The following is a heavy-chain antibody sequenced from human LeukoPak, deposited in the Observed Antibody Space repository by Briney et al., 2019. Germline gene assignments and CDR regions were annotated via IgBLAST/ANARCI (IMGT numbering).Heavy chain of an antibody. V-gene: IGHV3-66*01. Sequence: GGSLRLSCAASGFTVSSSSMTWVRQAPGKGLEWVSDFYSAGTTYYADSVKGRFTISRDNSKNTLSLQMNSLRAEDTAVYYCARDGFTMVRGVGGWYFDLWGRGTLVTVSS. CDR2: FYSAGTT. J-gene: IGHJ2*01. D-gene: IGHD3-10*01. CDR3: ARDGFTMVRGVGGWYFDL. CDR1: GFTVSSSS.